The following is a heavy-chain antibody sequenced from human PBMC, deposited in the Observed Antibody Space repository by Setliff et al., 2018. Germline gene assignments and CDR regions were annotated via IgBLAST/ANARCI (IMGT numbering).Heavy chain of an antibody. CDR3: ARYRGNYYDSSGYYPGDAFDI. Sequence: KPSETLSLTCTVSGGSISTYYWSWIRQPPGKGLEYIGYVYYSGTANYSPSLKSRVIISVDTSKNQFSLKLSSVTAADTAVYYCARYRGNYYDSSGYYPGDAFDIWGQGTMVTVSS. CDR2: VYYSGTA. V-gene: IGHV4-59*01. D-gene: IGHD3-22*01. J-gene: IGHJ3*02. CDR1: GGSISTYY.